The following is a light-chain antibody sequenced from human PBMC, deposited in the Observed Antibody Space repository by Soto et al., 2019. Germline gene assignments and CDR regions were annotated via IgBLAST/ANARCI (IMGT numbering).Light chain of an antibody. Sequence: DIQMTQSPSPLSASVGDRVTITCRASQSISSHLAWYQQKPGKAPEVLIFDASTLESGVPSRFSGGGSGTKFTLTISSLQPDDFATYYCQQYSSNSYTFGPGTKLEIK. V-gene: IGKV1-5*01. CDR3: QQYSSNSYT. CDR2: DAS. CDR1: QSISSH. J-gene: IGKJ2*01.